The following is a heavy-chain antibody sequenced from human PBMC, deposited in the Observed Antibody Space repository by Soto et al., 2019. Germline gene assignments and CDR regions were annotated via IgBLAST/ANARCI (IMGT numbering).Heavy chain of an antibody. CDR1: GFTVSSNY. D-gene: IGHD3-22*01. V-gene: IGHV3-53*02. Sequence: EVQLVETGGGLIQPGGSLRLSCAASGFTVSSNYMSWVRQAPGKGLEWVSVIYSGGSTYYADSVKGRFTISRDNSKNTLYLQMNSLRAEDTAVYYCAREVSDSSGYYNWGQGTLVTVSS. CDR2: IYSGGST. CDR3: AREVSDSSGYYN. J-gene: IGHJ4*02.